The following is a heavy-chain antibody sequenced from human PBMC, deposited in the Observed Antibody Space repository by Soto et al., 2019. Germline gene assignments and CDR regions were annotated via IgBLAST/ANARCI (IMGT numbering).Heavy chain of an antibody. CDR1: GGSFSGYY. Sequence: SETLSLTCAVYGGSFSGYYWSWIRQPPGKGLEWIGKINHSGSTNYNPSLKSRVTISVDTSKNQFSLKLSSVTAADTAVYYCARALTFGGVIVDLGYWGQGTLVTVSS. CDR3: ARALTFGGVIVDLGY. D-gene: IGHD3-16*02. V-gene: IGHV4-34*01. J-gene: IGHJ4*02. CDR2: INHSGST.